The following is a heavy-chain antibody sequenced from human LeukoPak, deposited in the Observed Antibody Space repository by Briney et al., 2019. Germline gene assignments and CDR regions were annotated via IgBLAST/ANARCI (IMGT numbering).Heavy chain of an antibody. V-gene: IGHV1-2*06. D-gene: IGHD5-12*01. CDR1: GYTFTGYY. Sequence: ASVKVSCKASGYTFTGYYMHWVRQAPGQGLEWMGRINPNSGGTNYAQKFQGRVTMTRDMSISTAYMELSRLRSDDTAVYYCTRDRGYDYFFDYWGQGTLVTVSS. J-gene: IGHJ4*02. CDR2: INPNSGGT. CDR3: TRDRGYDYFFDY.